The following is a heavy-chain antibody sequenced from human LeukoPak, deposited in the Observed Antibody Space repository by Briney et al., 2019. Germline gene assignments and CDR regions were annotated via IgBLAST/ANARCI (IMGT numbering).Heavy chain of an antibody. V-gene: IGHV4-39*07. CDR2: IYYSGST. J-gene: IGHJ4*02. CDR3: ASWVVGAKDRIFDY. D-gene: IGHD1-26*01. Sequence: PSETLSLTCTVSGGSISSYYWGWIRQPPGKGLEWIGSIYYSGSTYYNPSLKSRVTISVDTSKNQFSLKLSSVTAADTAVYYCASWVVGAKDRIFDYWGQGTLVTVSS. CDR1: GGSISSYY.